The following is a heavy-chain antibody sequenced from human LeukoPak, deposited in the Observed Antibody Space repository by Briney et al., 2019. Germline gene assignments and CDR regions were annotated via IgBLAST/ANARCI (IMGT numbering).Heavy chain of an antibody. CDR1: GFSFSSYA. CDR3: ANRSGYTTGWFFDF. CDR2: ISGSGDNT. J-gene: IGHJ4*02. Sequence: GGSLRLSCAASGFSFSSYAMSWVRQAPGKGLEWVSSISGSGDNTYYAESVKGRFTISRDHSKNTLFLQMNSLRAEDTAVFYCANRSGYTTGWFFDFWGQGTLVTVSS. V-gene: IGHV3-23*01. D-gene: IGHD6-19*01.